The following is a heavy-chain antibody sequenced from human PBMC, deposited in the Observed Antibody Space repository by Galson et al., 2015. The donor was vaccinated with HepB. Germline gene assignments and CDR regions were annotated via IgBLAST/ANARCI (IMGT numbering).Heavy chain of an antibody. CDR2: IPYDGSNK. CDR1: GFTLDTYA. J-gene: IGHJ6*02. Sequence: SLRLSCAASGFTLDTYAMHWVRQAPGKGLEWVAIIPYDGSNKYYADSVKGRFTISRDNSRNTVYLQMNSLRAEDTAVYFCARDNWNGANYGLDVWGQGTTVSVSS. CDR3: ARDNWNGANYGLDV. V-gene: IGHV3-30*04. D-gene: IGHD1-20*01.